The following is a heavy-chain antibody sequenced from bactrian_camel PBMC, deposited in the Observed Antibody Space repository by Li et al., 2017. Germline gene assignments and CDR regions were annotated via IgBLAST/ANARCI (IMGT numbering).Heavy chain of an antibody. D-gene: IGHD2*01. Sequence: HVQLVESGGGSVQAGGSLRLSCAASGYTYCMGWFRQAPGKGHEGVAIIYTGGGSTRYADSVKGRFTISRDNAKNTVYLQMDSVKSEDTATYFCAPVVSNYWGQGTQVTVS. CDR2: IYTGGGST. CDR3: APVVSNY. V-gene: IGHV3S1*01. J-gene: IGHJ4*01. CDR1: GYTYC.